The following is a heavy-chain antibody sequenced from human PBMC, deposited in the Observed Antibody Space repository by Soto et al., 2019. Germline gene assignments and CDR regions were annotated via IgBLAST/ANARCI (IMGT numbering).Heavy chain of an antibody. D-gene: IGHD2-15*01. J-gene: IGHJ4*02. Sequence: PGGSLRLSCAASGFTFSSYAMHWVRQAPGKGLEWVAVISYDGSNKYYADSVKGRFTISRDNSKNTLYLQMNSLRAEDTAVYYCARDLGGFLDYRGQGTLVTVSS. CDR2: ISYDGSNK. CDR1: GFTFSSYA. V-gene: IGHV3-30-3*01. CDR3: ARDLGGFLDY.